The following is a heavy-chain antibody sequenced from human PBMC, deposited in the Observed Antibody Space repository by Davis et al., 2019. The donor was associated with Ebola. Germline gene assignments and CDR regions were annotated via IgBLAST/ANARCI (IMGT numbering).Heavy chain of an antibody. V-gene: IGHV3-30*18. CDR3: ANYDSSGYYRAEDY. J-gene: IGHJ4*02. D-gene: IGHD3-22*01. CDR1: GFTFSNSG. CDR2: ISYDGSNK. Sequence: PGGSLRLSCAASGFTFSNSGMHWVRQAPGKGLEWVAVISYDGSNKYYADPVKGRFTISRDNSKNTLYLQMNSLRAEDTAVYYCANYDSSGYYRAEDYWGQGTLVTVSS.